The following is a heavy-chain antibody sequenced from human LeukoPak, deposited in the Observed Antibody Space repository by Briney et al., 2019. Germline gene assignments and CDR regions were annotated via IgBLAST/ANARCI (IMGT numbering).Heavy chain of an antibody. CDR1: GYRFTDYF. V-gene: IGHV1-2*02. Sequence: ASVKVSCKASGYRFTDYFMHWVRQAPGRGLEWMGWINPNSGDTDYAQKFQGRVTLTRDASTGTAYMELTRLRSDDTAVYYCATPTERLLPDYWGQGTLVTVSS. D-gene: IGHD2-15*01. CDR2: INPNSGDT. CDR3: ATPTERLLPDY. J-gene: IGHJ4*02.